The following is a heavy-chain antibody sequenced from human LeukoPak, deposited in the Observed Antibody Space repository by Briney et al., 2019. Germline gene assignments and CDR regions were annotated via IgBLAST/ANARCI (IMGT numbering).Heavy chain of an antibody. CDR3: ARGPTPPYSGSYSNFDY. D-gene: IGHD1-26*01. CDR2: IYYSGST. CDR1: GGSISSHY. J-gene: IGHJ4*02. V-gene: IGHV4-59*11. Sequence: SETLSLTCTVSGGSISSHYWSWIRQPPGKGLEWIGYIYYSGSTNYNPSLKSRVTISVDTSKNQFSLKLSSVTAADTAVYYCARGPTPPYSGSYSNFDYWGQGTLVTVSS.